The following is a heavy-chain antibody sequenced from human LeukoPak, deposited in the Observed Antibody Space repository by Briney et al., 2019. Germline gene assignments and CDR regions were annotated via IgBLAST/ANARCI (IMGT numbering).Heavy chain of an antibody. CDR2: IKLDGSEK. V-gene: IGHV3-7*03. CDR3: ARDQYDTWSRRGNFDS. CDR1: GFSFGKYW. D-gene: IGHD3/OR15-3a*01. J-gene: IGHJ4*02. Sequence: GGSLRLSCVASGFSFGKYWMSWVRQAPGKGLEWVANIKLDGSEKNYMDSVKGRFTISRDNTKNSLYLQMNSLRAEDTAVFYCARDQYDTWSRRGNFDSWGQGTLVIVSS.